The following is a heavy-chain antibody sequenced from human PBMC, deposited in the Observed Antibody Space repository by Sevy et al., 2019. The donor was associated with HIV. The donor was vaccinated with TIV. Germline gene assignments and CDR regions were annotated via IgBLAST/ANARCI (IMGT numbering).Heavy chain of an antibody. CDR3: AKGDRTFYGLDV. V-gene: IGHV3-23*01. J-gene: IGHJ6*02. D-gene: IGHD2-15*01. Sequence: GGSLRLSCAASGFIFSTYTMTWVRQAPGKGLEWVSGISGSGGSTYYADSLKGRFTIFRDNSKSMVYLQMNSLRAEDTAVYYCAKGDRTFYGLDVWGQGTTVTVSS. CDR1: GFIFSTYT. CDR2: ISGSGGST.